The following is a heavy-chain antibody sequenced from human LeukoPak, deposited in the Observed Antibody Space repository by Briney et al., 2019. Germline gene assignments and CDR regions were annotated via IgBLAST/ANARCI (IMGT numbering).Heavy chain of an antibody. V-gene: IGHV3-48*02. J-gene: IGHJ3*02. D-gene: IGHD2-15*01. Sequence: TGESLRLSCAASGFSFSDYSMNWVRQAPGKGLEWVSYISCSSSSRCYAASEKRGFTISRDNGKNSLYQQMNSPGDENTAYYYCARHGGTRIFPIWGQGTVVTVSS. CDR2: ISCSSSSR. CDR1: GFSFSDYS. CDR3: ARHGGTRIFPI.